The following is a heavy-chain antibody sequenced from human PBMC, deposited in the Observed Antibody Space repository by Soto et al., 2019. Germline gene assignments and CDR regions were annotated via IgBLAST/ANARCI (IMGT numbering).Heavy chain of an antibody. CDR3: ANDFHHIPDYYYYGMDV. Sequence: GGSLRLSCAASGFTFSSYGMHWVRQAPGKGLEWVAVISYDGSDKYYADSVKGRFTISRDNSKNTPYLQMNSLRAEDTAVYYCANDFHHIPDYYYYGMDVWGQGTTVTVSS. J-gene: IGHJ6*02. CDR1: GFTFSSYG. V-gene: IGHV3-30*18. CDR2: ISYDGSDK.